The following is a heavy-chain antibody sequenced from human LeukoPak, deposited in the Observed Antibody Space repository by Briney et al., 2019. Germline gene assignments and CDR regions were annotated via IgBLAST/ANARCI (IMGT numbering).Heavy chain of an antibody. V-gene: IGHV3-7*01. CDR3: AKLAKYFYGSETYYFFEH. J-gene: IGHJ4*02. CDR2: IKKDGNEI. D-gene: IGHD3-10*01. Sequence: GGSLRLSCVGSGFSFGDFWMTWFRQAPGKGLEWVANIKKDGNEIYYMDSVKGRFTISRDNAKNSLYLQMNSLRVEDTAAYYCAKLAKYFYGSETYYFFEHWGQGTPVTASS. CDR1: GFSFGDFW.